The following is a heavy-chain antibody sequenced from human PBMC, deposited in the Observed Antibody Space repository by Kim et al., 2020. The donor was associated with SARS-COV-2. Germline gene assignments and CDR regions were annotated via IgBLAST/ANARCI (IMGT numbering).Heavy chain of an antibody. CDR2: IYYSGST. V-gene: IGHV4-59*01. J-gene: IGHJ6*02. CDR3: ASARIYYGSGRPYYYGMDV. Sequence: SETPSLTCTVSGGSISSYYWSWIRQPPGKGLEWIGYIYYSGSTNYNPSLKSRVTISVDTSKNQFSLKLSSVTAADTAVYYCASARIYYGSGRPYYYGMDVWGQGTTVTVSS. CDR1: GGSISSYY. D-gene: IGHD3-10*01.